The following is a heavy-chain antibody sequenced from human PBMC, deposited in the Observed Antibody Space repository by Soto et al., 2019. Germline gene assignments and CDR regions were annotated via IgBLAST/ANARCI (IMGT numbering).Heavy chain of an antibody. CDR2: ISPYSGNT. CDR1: GYSFTNYG. Sequence: QVQLVQSGPEVKKPGASVKVSCKASGYSFTNYGISWVRQAPGQGLECMGWISPYSGNTNSAQKFRGRVTLTTDTSTSTAYMELRSLTSDDPAVYYCARDWSYLSGGIDYWGQGTLVTVSS. J-gene: IGHJ4*02. D-gene: IGHD6-25*01. V-gene: IGHV1-18*01. CDR3: ARDWSYLSGGIDY.